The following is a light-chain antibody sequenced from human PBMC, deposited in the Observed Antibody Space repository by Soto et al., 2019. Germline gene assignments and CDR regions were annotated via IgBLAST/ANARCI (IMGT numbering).Light chain of an antibody. CDR2: QVT. CDR3: SSYTDSTDYV. J-gene: IGLJ1*01. Sequence: QSALTQPASVSGSPGQSITISCTGTSSAIAIDNFVSWYQQHPGKAPRLMIFQVTNRPSWVSTRFSGSKSGSTASLTISGLQAEDEADYYCSSYTDSTDYVFGTGTKLTVL. V-gene: IGLV2-14*01. CDR1: SSAIAIDNF.